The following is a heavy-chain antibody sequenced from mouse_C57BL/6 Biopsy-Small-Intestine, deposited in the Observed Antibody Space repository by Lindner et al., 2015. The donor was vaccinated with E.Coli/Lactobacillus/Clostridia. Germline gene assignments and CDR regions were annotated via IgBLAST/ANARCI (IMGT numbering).Heavy chain of an antibody. Sequence: SVKVSCKASGGTFSSYAISWVRQAPGQGLEWMGGIIPIFGTANYAQKFQGRVTITADESTSTAYMELSSLRSEDTAMYYCARDPYQLPYYYYYEMDVWGQGTTVTVSS. D-gene: IGHD1-1*01. V-gene: IGHV1-81*01. J-gene: IGHJ1*01. CDR2: IIPIFGTA. CDR3: ARDPYQLPYYYYYEMDV. CDR1: GGTFSSYA.